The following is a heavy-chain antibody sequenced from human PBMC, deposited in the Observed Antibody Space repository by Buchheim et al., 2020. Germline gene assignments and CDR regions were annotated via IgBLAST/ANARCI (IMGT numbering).Heavy chain of an antibody. V-gene: IGHV3-23*01. CDR3: ARARVTIFGVVGNFDY. D-gene: IGHD3-3*01. J-gene: IGHJ4*02. Sequence: EVQLLESGGGLVQPGGSLRLSCTVSGITFSSSAMSWVRQAPGKGLEWVSSVSGSGGSVHYADSVKGRLTSSRDNSQNTLYLQMNSLRAEDTAVYYCARARVTIFGVVGNFDYWGQGTL. CDR1: GITFSSSA. CDR2: VSGSGGSV.